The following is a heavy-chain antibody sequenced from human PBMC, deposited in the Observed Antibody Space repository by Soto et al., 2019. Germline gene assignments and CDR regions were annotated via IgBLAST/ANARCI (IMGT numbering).Heavy chain of an antibody. D-gene: IGHD6-19*01. V-gene: IGHV4-59*01. CDR1: GGSISSYY. Sequence: QVQLQESGPGLVKPSETLSLTCTVSGGSISSYYWSWIRQPPGKGLEWIGYIYYSGSTNYNPSLKSRVTISVDTSKNQFSLKLSSVTAADTAVYYCASDDGGWYGDFDYWGQGTLVTVSS. CDR3: ASDDGGWYGDFDY. J-gene: IGHJ4*02. CDR2: IYYSGST.